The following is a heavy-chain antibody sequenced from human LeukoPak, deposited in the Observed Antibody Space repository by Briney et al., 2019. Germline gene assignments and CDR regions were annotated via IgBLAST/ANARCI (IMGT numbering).Heavy chain of an antibody. D-gene: IGHD3-10*01. CDR1: GFTFTSYS. CDR3: AASPSGSGYYFDY. V-gene: IGHV3-21*01. J-gene: IGHJ4*02. CDR2: ISSDSSYI. Sequence: PGGSLRLSCADSGFTFTSYSMNWVRQAPGKGLEWVSSISSDSSYIYYADSVKGRFTISRDNARNSLYLEMNSLRAEDTAVYYCAASPSGSGYYFDYWGQGTLVTVSS.